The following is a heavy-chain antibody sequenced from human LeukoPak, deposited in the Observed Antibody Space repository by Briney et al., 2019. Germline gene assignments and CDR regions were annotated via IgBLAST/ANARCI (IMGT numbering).Heavy chain of an antibody. CDR1: GCTFSSYS. V-gene: IGHV3-21*01. J-gene: IGHJ4*02. D-gene: IGHD2-21*01. Sequence: GGSLRLSCADSGCTFSSYSMNWVRQAPGKGLEWVSSISSSGIYIYYADSVKGRFTISRDNAKNSLYLQMNSLRAEDTGVYYCAQSIGRVVGTFDFWGQGTLVTVSS. CDR2: ISSSGIYI. CDR3: AQSIGRVVGTFDF.